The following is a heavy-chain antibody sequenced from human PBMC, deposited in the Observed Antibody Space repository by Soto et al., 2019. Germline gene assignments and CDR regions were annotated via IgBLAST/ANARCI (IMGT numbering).Heavy chain of an antibody. J-gene: IGHJ4*02. CDR2: ISWNSGSI. CDR3: AKGITGMEYYFDY. CDR1: GFTFDDYA. D-gene: IGHD1-20*01. V-gene: IGHV3-9*01. Sequence: SLRLSCAASGFTFDDYAMHWVEQAPGKGLEWVSGISWNSGSIGYADSVKGRFTISRDNAKNSLYLQMNSLRAEDTALYYCAKGITGMEYYFDYWGQGTLVTVSS.